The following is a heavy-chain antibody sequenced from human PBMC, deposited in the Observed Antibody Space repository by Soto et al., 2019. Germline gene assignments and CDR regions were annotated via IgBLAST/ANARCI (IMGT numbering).Heavy chain of an antibody. CDR2: ISAYNGNT. CDR1: GYTFTSYG. CDR3: ARDRTVAGIGAYYYYYGMDV. Sequence: ASVKVSCKASGYTFTSYGISWVRQAPGQGLEWMGWISAYNGNTNYAQKLQGRVTMTTDTSTSTAYMELRSLRSDDTAVYYCARDRTVAGIGAYYYYYGMDVWGQGTTVTVSS. V-gene: IGHV1-18*01. D-gene: IGHD6-19*01. J-gene: IGHJ6*02.